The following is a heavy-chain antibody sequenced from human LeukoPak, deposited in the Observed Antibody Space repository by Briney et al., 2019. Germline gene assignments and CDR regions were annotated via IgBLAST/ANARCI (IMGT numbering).Heavy chain of an antibody. J-gene: IGHJ6*02. CDR3: ARGSRAMRGYSGYGYYYYYGMDV. V-gene: IGHV3-30-3*01. CDR2: ISYDGSNK. Sequence: GGSLRLSCAASGFTFSSYAMHWVRQAPGKGLEWVTVISYDGSNKYFTDSVKGRFTISRDNSKNTLYLQMNSLRAEDTAVYYCARGSRAMRGYSGYGYYYYYGMDVWGQGTTVTVSS. D-gene: IGHD5-12*01. CDR1: GFTFSSYA.